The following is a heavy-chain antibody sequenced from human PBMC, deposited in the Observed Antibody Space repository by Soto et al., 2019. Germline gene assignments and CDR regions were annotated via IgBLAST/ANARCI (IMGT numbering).Heavy chain of an antibody. V-gene: IGHV1-46*01. D-gene: IGHD6-6*01. J-gene: IGHJ4*02. CDR2: INPSGGST. CDR1: GYTFTSYY. Sequence: GASVKVSCKASGYTFTSYYMHWVRQAPGQGLEWMGIINPSGGSTSYAQKFQGRVTMTRDTSTSTVYMELSSVTAADTAVYYCARVDIEYSSSQGWAHYFDYWGQGTLVTVSS. CDR3: ARVDIEYSSSQGWAHYFDY.